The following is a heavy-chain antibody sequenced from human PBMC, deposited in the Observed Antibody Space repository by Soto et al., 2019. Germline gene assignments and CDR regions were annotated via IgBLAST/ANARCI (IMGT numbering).Heavy chain of an antibody. Sequence: GDSLEISGKGSAWTVTGYWITWVRQMPGKGLEWMGRIDPSDSSTNYSPSFQGHVTISTDKSITTAYLQWSSLQASDTAMYYCARQGFGSGWSYSDNWGQGTLVTVSS. D-gene: IGHD6-19*01. J-gene: IGHJ4*02. CDR1: AWTVTGYW. CDR3: ARQGFGSGWSYSDN. CDR2: IDPSDSST. V-gene: IGHV5-10-1*01.